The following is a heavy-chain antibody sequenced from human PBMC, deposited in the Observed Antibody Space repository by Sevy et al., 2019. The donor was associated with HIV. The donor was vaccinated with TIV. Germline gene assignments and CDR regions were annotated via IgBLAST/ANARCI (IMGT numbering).Heavy chain of an antibody. CDR3: AREELGTPTGAFDI. CDR1: GFTFSSYA. Sequence: GGSLRLSCAASGFTFSSYAMHWVRQAPGKGLEYVSAISSNGGSTYYADSVKGGFTISRDNSKNTLYLQMGSLRAEDMAVYYCAREELGTPTGAFDIWGQGTMVTVSS. D-gene: IGHD7-27*01. CDR2: ISSNGGST. V-gene: IGHV3-64*02. J-gene: IGHJ3*02.